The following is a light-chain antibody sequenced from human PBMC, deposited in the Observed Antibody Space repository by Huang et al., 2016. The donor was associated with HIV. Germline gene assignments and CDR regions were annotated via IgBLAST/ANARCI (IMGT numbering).Light chain of an antibody. CDR3: QQFDNSLT. CDR2: DAF. J-gene: IGKJ4*01. Sequence: DIQMTQSPSSLSASVGDRVTITCQASQDIRNHLNWYQQKPGKAPNLLIYDAFSLQTGVPSRFSGSGSGTEYTLIISSLQPEDFATYYCQQFDNSLTFGAGTKVEIK. V-gene: IGKV1-33*01. CDR1: QDIRNH.